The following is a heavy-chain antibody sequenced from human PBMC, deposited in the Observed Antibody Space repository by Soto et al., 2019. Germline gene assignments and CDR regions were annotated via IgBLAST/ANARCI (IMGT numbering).Heavy chain of an antibody. CDR1: GGNFSSYS. CDR2: IIPIVDIA. CDR3: ARDGSITHFGEVIPVFDY. J-gene: IGHJ4*02. Sequence: GASVKVSCKASGGNFSSYSISWVRQAPGQGLEWMGRIIPIVDIANYAQKFQGRITITADKSTSTAYMELSSLRSEDTAVYYCARDGSITHFGEVIPVFDYWGPGTLVTVSS. V-gene: IGHV1-69*04. D-gene: IGHD3-3*01.